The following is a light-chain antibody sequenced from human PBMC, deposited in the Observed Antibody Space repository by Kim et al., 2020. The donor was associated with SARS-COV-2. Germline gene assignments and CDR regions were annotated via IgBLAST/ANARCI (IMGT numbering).Light chain of an antibody. CDR3: SAWDDSLNGRL. CDR1: SSNIGSYT. CDR2: SNS. J-gene: IGLJ3*02. V-gene: IGLV1-44*01. Sequence: GKRVTISCSGSSSNIGSYTVNWYQQLPGTAPKLLIYSNSQRPSGVPDRFSGSKSGTSASLVISGLRSEDEADYYCSAWDDSLNGRLYGGGTQLTVL.